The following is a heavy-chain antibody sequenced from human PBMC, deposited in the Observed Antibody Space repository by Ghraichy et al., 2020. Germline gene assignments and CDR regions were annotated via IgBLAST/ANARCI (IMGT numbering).Heavy chain of an antibody. J-gene: IGHJ4*02. CDR3: ARATTVQPDY. V-gene: IGHV3-30-3*01. Sequence: LEWVAVISYDGSNKYYADSVKGRFTISRDNSKNTLYLQMNSLRAEDTAVYYCARATTVQPDYWGQGTLVT. D-gene: IGHD4-17*01. CDR2: ISYDGSNK.